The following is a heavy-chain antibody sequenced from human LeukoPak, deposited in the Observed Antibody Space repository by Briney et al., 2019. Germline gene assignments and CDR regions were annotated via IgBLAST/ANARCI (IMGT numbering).Heavy chain of an antibody. CDR3: ARGPKYSYGPPRDY. CDR1: GGSVSSGSYY. Sequence: SETLSLTCTVSGGSVSSGSYYWSWIRQPPGKGLEWIGYIYYSGSTNYNPSLKSRVTISVDTSKNRFSLKLSSVTAADTAVYYCARGPKYSYGPPRDYWGQGTLVTVSS. CDR2: IYYSGST. V-gene: IGHV4-61*01. D-gene: IGHD5-18*01. J-gene: IGHJ4*02.